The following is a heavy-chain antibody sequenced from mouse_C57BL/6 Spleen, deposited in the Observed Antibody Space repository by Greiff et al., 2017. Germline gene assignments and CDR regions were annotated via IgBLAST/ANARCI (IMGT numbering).Heavy chain of an antibody. CDR3: TRYYSNAIFDD. V-gene: IGHV1-15*01. CDR2: IDPETGGT. J-gene: IGHJ2*01. CDR1: GYTFTDYE. Sequence: QVQLQQSGAELVRPGASVTLSCKASGYTFTDYEMHWVKQTPVHGLEWIGAIDPETGGTAYNQKFKGKAILTADKSSSTAYMELRSLTSEDSAVYYCTRYYSNAIFDDWGQGTTLTVSS. D-gene: IGHD2-5*01.